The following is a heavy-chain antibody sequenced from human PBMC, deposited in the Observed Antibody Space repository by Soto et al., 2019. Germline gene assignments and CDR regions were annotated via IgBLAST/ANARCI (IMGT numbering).Heavy chain of an antibody. CDR3: ARDRYSYGSLTRYYYGMDV. CDR2: IIPIFGTA. D-gene: IGHD5-18*01. CDR1: GGTFSSYA. Sequence: QVQLVQSGAAVKKPGSSVKVSCKASGGTFSSYAISWVRQAPGQGLEWMGGIIPIFGTANYAQKFQGRVTITADESTSTAYMELSSLRSEDTAVYYCARDRYSYGSLTRYYYGMDVWGQGTTVTVSS. J-gene: IGHJ6*02. V-gene: IGHV1-69*12.